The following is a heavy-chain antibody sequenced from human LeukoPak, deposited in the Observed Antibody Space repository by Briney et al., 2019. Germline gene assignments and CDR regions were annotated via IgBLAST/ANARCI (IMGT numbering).Heavy chain of an antibody. CDR2: INHSGST. D-gene: IGHD7-27*01. J-gene: IGHJ4*02. V-gene: IGHV4-34*01. Sequence: PSETLSLTCAVYGGSFSGYYWSWIRQPPGKGLEWIGEINHSGSTNYNPSLKSRVTISVDTSKNQLSLKLSSVTAADTAVYYCASRKLGNDYWGQGTLVTVSS. CDR3: ASRKLGNDY. CDR1: GGSFSGYY.